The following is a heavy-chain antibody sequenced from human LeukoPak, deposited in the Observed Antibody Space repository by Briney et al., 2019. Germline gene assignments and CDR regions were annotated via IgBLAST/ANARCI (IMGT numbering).Heavy chain of an antibody. CDR2: IWYDGSNK. V-gene: IGHV3-33*01. J-gene: IGHJ4*02. Sequence: QPGRSLRLSCAASGFTFSSYGMHWVRQAPGKGLEWVAVIWYDGSNKYYADSVKGRFTISRDNSKNTLYLQMNSLRAEDTAVFYCARDNFGFDYWGQGTLVTVSS. D-gene: IGHD1-20*01. CDR1: GFTFSSYG. CDR3: ARDNFGFDY.